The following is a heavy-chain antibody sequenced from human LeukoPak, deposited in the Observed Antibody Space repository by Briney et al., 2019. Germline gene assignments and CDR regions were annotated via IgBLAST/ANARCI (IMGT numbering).Heavy chain of an antibody. CDR1: GYTVTGYY. Sequence: ASVKVSHKASGYTVTGYYMHWVRQAPGQGLEWMGWINPNSGGTNYAQKFQGRVTMTRDTSISTAYMELSRLRSDDTAVYYCARPGDCSSTSCYYFEFDPWGQGTRVIVSS. V-gene: IGHV1-2*02. D-gene: IGHD2-2*01. J-gene: IGHJ5*02. CDR2: INPNSGGT. CDR3: ARPGDCSSTSCYYFEFDP.